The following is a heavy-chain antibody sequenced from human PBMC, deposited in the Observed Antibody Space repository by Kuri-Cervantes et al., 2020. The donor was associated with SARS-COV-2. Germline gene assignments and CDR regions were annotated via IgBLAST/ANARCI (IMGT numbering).Heavy chain of an antibody. CDR2: ISSNGGST. CDR1: GFTFSSYA. V-gene: IGHV3-64*04. J-gene: IGHJ4*02. CDR3: ARDRVGVHDS. D-gene: IGHD2-21*01. Sequence: GGSLRLSCSASGFTFSSYAMHWVRQAPGKGLEYVSAISSNGGSTYYADSVKGRFTISRDNSQNTLYLQMKSLRTEDTALYYCARDRVGVHDSWGQGTLVTVSS.